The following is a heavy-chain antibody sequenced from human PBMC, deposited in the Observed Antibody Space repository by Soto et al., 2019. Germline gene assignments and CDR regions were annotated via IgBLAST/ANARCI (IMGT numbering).Heavy chain of an antibody. V-gene: IGHV1-46*01. CDR3: ARCTSCYWGYYGMDV. Sequence: ASVKVSCKASGYTFTSYYMHWVRQAPGQGLEWMGIINPSDGSTSYAQKFQGRVTMTRDTSTSTVYMELSSLRSEDTAVYYCARCTSCYWGYYGMDVWGQGTTVTVSS. J-gene: IGHJ6*02. D-gene: IGHD2-2*01. CDR2: INPSDGST. CDR1: GYTFTSYY.